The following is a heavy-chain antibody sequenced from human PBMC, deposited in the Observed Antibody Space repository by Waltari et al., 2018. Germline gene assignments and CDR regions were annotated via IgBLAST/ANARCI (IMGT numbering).Heavy chain of an antibody. V-gene: IGHV3-21*01. Sequence: EVQLVESGGGLVKPGGSLRLSCAASGFTFSSYNMNWVRQAPGRGLGWVSSISSSSSYTHYADSVKGRFTISRDNAKNSLYLEMNSLRAEDTAVYYCATGGWGFYLDYWGQGTVVTVSS. J-gene: IGHJ4*02. D-gene: IGHD7-27*01. CDR1: GFTFSSYN. CDR3: ATGGWGFYLDY. CDR2: ISSSSSYT.